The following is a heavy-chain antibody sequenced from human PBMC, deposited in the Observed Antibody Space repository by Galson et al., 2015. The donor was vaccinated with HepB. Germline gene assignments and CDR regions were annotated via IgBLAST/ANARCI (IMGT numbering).Heavy chain of an antibody. J-gene: IGHJ4*02. D-gene: IGHD3-10*01. CDR1: GFTFSTYG. CDR2: ISNSGGST. Sequence: SLRLSCAASGFTFSTYGMTWVRQAPGKGLEWVSGISNSGGSTYYGDSVKGRFTISRDNSENTVYLQMNSLRAEDTAVYYCAKGIYYYNSGNFFGDYWGQGTLVTVSS. V-gene: IGHV3-23*01. CDR3: AKGIYYYNSGNFFGDY.